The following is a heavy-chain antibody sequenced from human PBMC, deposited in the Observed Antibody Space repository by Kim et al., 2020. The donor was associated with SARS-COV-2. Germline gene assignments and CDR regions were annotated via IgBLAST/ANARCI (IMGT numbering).Heavy chain of an antibody. CDR1: GGSISSGGYY. J-gene: IGHJ3*01. Sequence: SETLSLTCTVSGGSISSGGYYWSWIRQHPGKGLEWIGYIYYSGSTYYNPSLKSRVTISVDTSKNQFSLKLSSVTAADTAVYYCARETPLTMIVVVPGAFYLWCQGTMVTVSS. V-gene: IGHV4-31*03. CDR2: IYYSGST. D-gene: IGHD3-22*01. CDR3: ARETPLTMIVVVPGAFYL.